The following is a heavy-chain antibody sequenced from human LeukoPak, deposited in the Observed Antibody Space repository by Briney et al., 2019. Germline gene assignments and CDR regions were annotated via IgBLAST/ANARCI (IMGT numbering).Heavy chain of an antibody. J-gene: IGHJ4*02. D-gene: IGHD6-13*01. CDR2: ISYDGSNK. Sequence: GGSLRLSCAASGFTFSSYGMHWVRQAPGKGLEWVAVISYDGSNKYYADSVKGRFTIYRDNSKNTLYLQMNSLRADDTAVYYCAKMEAAAGHHFDCWGQGTLVTVSS. CDR3: AKMEAAAGHHFDC. V-gene: IGHV3-30*18. CDR1: GFTFSSYG.